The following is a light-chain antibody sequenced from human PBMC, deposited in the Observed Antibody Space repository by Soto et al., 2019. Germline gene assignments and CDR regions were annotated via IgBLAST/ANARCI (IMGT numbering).Light chain of an antibody. J-gene: IGKJ1*01. CDR1: QDIRTE. Sequence: AIQMTQSPSSLSASVGDRVTITCRASQDIRTELGWYQQKPGNAPKLLIYATSILQSGVPSRFSGIGSGTDFTLTISSLQPEDFATYYCLQDYSYPQTFGQGTKV. V-gene: IGKV1-6*01. CDR3: LQDYSYPQT. CDR2: ATS.